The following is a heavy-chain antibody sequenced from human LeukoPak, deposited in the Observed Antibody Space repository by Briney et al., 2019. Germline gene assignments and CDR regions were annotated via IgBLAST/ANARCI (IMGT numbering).Heavy chain of an antibody. V-gene: IGHV4-4*07. CDR1: GGSISSYY. J-gene: IGHJ6*03. CDR3: ARDFSSSSTVYYYYYMDV. CDR2: IYTSGST. Sequence: SETLSLTCTVSGGSISSYYWSWIRQPAGKGLEWIGRIYTSGSTNYNPSLKSRVTMSVDTSKNQFSLKLSSVTAADTAIYYRARDFSSSSTVYYYYYMDVWGKGTTVTVSS. D-gene: IGHD6-6*01.